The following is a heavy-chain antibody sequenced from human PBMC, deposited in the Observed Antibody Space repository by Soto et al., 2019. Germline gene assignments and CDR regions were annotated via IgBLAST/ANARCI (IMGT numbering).Heavy chain of an antibody. D-gene: IGHD2-21*02. Sequence: SGPTLVNPTQTLTLTCTFSGFSLSTSGMRVSCIRQPPGKALEWLARIDWDDDKFYSTSLKTRLTISKDTSKNQVVLTMTNMDPVDTATYYCARTYCGGDCYHFDYWGQGTLVTVSS. CDR3: ARTYCGGDCYHFDY. V-gene: IGHV2-70*04. J-gene: IGHJ4*02. CDR1: GFSLSTSGMR. CDR2: IDWDDDK.